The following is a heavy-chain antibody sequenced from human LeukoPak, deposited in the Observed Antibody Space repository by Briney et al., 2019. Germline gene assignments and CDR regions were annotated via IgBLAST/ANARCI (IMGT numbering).Heavy chain of an antibody. Sequence: GESLKISCKGSEYSFTTYWIGWVRQMPGKGLEWMGIIYPGDSDTKYSPSFQGQVTISADKSISTAYLQWSSLKASDTATYYCARSGLGDSRVYWGQGTLVSVSS. J-gene: IGHJ4*02. CDR2: IYPGDSDT. CDR3: ARSGLGDSRVY. CDR1: EYSFTTYW. D-gene: IGHD3-16*01. V-gene: IGHV5-51*01.